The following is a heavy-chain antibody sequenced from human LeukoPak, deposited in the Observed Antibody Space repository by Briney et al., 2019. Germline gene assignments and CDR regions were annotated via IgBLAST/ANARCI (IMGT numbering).Heavy chain of an antibody. CDR2: VSGTGLST. CDR3: AKEGFDS. J-gene: IGHJ4*02. V-gene: IGHV3-23*01. CDR1: RFTLRSYG. Sequence: PGGSLRLSCTASRFTLRSYGMSWVRQAPGKGLEWVSFVSGTGLSTYYADSVKGRFAISRDNSKNTLYLQMNSLRAEDTTVYYCAKEGFDSWGQGTLVTVSS.